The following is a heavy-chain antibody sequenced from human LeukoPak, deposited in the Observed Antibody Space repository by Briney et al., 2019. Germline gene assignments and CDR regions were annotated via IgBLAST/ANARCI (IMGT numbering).Heavy chain of an antibody. V-gene: IGHV4-39*07. CDR2: IYYSGST. J-gene: IGHJ4*02. D-gene: IGHD6-19*01. CDR1: GGSISSSSYY. Sequence: PSETLSLTCTVSGGSISSSSYYWGWIRQPPGKGLEWIGNIYYSGSTYYNPSLKSRVTISVDTSKNQFSLKLSSVTAADTAVYYCARDGWTSDYWGQGTLVTVSS. CDR3: ARDGWTSDY.